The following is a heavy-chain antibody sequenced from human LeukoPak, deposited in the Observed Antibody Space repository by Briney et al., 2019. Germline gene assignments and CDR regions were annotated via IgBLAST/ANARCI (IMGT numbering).Heavy chain of an antibody. V-gene: IGHV1-18*01. CDR2: ISAYNGNT. Sequence: ASVTVSFTASGYTFTSYGISWVRQAPRQGLEWMGWISAYNGNTNYAQKLQGRVTITTDTSTSTAYMELRSLRSDETAVYYCARDRMGEWELDAGVRFDPWGQGTLVTVSS. J-gene: IGHJ5*02. CDR3: ARDRMGEWELDAGVRFDP. D-gene: IGHD1-26*01. CDR1: GYTFTSYG.